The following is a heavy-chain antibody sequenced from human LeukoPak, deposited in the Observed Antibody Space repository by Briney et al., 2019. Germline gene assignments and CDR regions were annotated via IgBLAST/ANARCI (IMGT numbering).Heavy chain of an antibody. D-gene: IGHD6-6*01. CDR1: GGSLSGQY. Sequence: SETLSLTCGVNGGSLSGQYWIWIRQTPTQELEWIGEINHSGSTNYNPSLKSRVTISVDTSKNQFYLSLTSLTAADTAVYYCARRRWSSSSVIGYWGRGTRVTVSP. V-gene: IGHV4-34*01. CDR3: ARRRWSSSSVIGY. J-gene: IGHJ4*02. CDR2: INHSGST.